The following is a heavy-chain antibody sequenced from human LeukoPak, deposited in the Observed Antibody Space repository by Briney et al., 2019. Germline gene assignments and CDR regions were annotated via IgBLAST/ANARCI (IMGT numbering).Heavy chain of an antibody. D-gene: IGHD1-26*01. J-gene: IGHJ6*03. CDR1: GGSISSYY. CDR2: IYYSGST. CDR3: ARSRRSGRPRYYYYMDV. V-gene: IGHV4-59*01. Sequence: SETLSLTCTVSGGSISSYYWSWIRQPPGKGLEWIGYIYYSGSTNYNPSLKSRVTISVDTSKNQFSLKLSSVTAADTAVYYCARSRRSGRPRYYYYMDVWGKGTTVTISS.